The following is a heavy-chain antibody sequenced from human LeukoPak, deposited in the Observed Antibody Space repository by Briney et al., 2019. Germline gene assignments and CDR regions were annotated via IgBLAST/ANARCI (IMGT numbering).Heavy chain of an antibody. CDR2: ISGSVGNT. Sequence: GGSLRLSCAASGFTFSSYAMTWVRQAPGKGLEWVSTISGSVGNTYYADSVKGRFTISRDNSKNTLYLQMNSLRAEDTAVYYCAKSRGYYYDSSGYPNYFHYWGQGTLVTVSS. CDR1: GFTFSSYA. V-gene: IGHV3-23*01. CDR3: AKSRGYYYDSSGYPNYFHY. J-gene: IGHJ4*02. D-gene: IGHD3-22*01.